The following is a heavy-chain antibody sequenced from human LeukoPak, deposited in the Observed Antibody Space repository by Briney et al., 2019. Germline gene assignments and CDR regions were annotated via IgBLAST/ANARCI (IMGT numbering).Heavy chain of an antibody. CDR2: ISYDGSNK. CDR1: GFTFSSYA. Sequence: GGSLRLSCAASGFTFSSYAMHWVRQAPGKGLEWVAVISYDGSNKYYADSVKGRFTISRDNSKSTLYLQMNSLRAEGTAVYYCARGSFDYWGQGTLVTVSS. J-gene: IGHJ4*02. V-gene: IGHV3-30*01. CDR3: ARGSFDY.